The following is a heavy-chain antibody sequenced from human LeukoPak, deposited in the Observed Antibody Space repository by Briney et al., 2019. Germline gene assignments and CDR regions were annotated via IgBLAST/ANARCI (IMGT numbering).Heavy chain of an antibody. CDR1: GFTFSSYA. J-gene: IGHJ6*03. V-gene: IGHV3-23*01. Sequence: GGSLRLSCAASGFTFSSYAMSWVRQAPGKGLEWVSAISGSGGSTYYADSVKGRFTISRDNSKNTLYLQMNSLRAEDTAVYYCAKGGEDIVVVPAAISYYYYMDVWGKGTTVTVSS. D-gene: IGHD2-2*02. CDR3: AKGGEDIVVVPAAISYYYYMDV. CDR2: ISGSGGST.